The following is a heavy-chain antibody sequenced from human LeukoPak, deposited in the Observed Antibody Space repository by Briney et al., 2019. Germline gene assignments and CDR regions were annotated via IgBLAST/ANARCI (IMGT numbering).Heavy chain of an antibody. Sequence: SGTLSLTCAVSGGSISSGNWWSWIRQPPGKGLEWLGETLHSGDTVYNPPLKSRITISVDNSKNQFSLKLTSVTAADTAVYFCRRNGDSSSVVDWGQGTLVTVSS. D-gene: IGHD2-15*01. CDR1: GGSISSGNW. J-gene: IGHJ4*02. CDR3: RRNGDSSSVVD. V-gene: IGHV4-4*02. CDR2: TLHSGDT.